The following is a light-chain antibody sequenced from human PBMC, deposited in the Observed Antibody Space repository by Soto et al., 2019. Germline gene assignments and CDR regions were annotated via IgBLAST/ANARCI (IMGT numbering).Light chain of an antibody. J-gene: IGKJ4*01. CDR2: GAS. V-gene: IGKV3-15*01. Sequence: EMVMTQSPVTLSGSPGERVTLSCRASRTISRTLAWYQQKPGQAPRLLIYGASTRATGIPDRFSGSGSGTEFTHTINSLQSEDFAMYYCQPHNNWPVVTFGGGTRVEIK. CDR3: QPHNNWPVVT. CDR1: RTISRT.